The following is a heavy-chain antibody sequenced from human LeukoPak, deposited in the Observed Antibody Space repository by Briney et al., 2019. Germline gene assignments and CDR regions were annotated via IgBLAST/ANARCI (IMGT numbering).Heavy chain of an antibody. J-gene: IGHJ6*03. CDR3: ARLRGDSILYYYYYMDV. CDR2: IYYSGST. D-gene: IGHD2-21*02. CDR1: GGSISSYY. V-gene: IGHV4-59*08. Sequence: SETLSLTCTVSGGSISSYYWSWIRQPPGKGLEWIGYIYYSGSTNYNPSLKSRVTISVDTSKNQFSLKLSSVTAADTAVYYCARLRGDSILYYYYYMDVWAKGPRSPSP.